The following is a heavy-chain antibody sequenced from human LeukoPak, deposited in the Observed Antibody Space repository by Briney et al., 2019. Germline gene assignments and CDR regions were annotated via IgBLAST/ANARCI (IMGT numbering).Heavy chain of an antibody. CDR2: INHSGST. D-gene: IGHD6-6*01. V-gene: IGHV4-34*01. J-gene: IGHJ6*03. CDR3: AGVEQAARPTYYYYYMDF. CDR1: GGSFSGYY. Sequence: PSETLSLTCAVYGGSFSGYYWSWIRQPPGKGLEWIGEINHSGSTNYNPSLKSRVTISVDTSKNQFSLKLSSVTAADPAVYYCAGVEQAARPTYYYYYMDFWGKGTPVTVSS.